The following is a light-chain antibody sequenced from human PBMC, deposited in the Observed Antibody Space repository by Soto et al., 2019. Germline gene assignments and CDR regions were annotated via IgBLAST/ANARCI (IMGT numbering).Light chain of an antibody. CDR3: QQYNSYRA. V-gene: IGKV1-5*03. J-gene: IGKJ1*01. CDR2: KAS. Sequence: DIQMTQSPSILSASVGDRVTITCRASQSIDTWLAWHQQKPGKAPKLLISKASNLESGVPSRFSGSGSGTEFTLTISSLQPEDFATYSCQQYNSYRAFGQGTKVEIK. CDR1: QSIDTW.